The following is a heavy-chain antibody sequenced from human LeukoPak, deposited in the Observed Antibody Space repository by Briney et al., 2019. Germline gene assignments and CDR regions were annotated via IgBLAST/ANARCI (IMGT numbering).Heavy chain of an antibody. V-gene: IGHV1-2*02. CDR3: ARWGSFRPGYDT. J-gene: IGHJ5*02. Sequence: ASVKVSCKTSGYTFTGYYMHWVRQAPGQGLEWLGRINLNTGDANCAQKFQGRVSMTRDTSTRTAYMDLGSLRSDDTAVYYCARWGSFRPGYDTWGQGTLVIVSS. CDR1: GYTFTGYY. CDR2: INLNTGDA. D-gene: IGHD3-16*02.